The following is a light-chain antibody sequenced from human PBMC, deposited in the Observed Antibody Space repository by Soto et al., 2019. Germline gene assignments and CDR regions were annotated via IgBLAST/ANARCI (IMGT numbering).Light chain of an antibody. CDR3: LQSNSVPYT. CDR2: AAS. J-gene: IGKJ2*01. Sequence: EIQMTQSPSSVSASVGDRVTINCRGSQGISNWLAWYQQKPGKDPKLLIFAASSLQSGVPSRFSCRGSGTDFTLTISSLQPEDFAPYYCLQSNSVPYTFGQGTKVDVK. CDR1: QGISNW. V-gene: IGKV1-12*01.